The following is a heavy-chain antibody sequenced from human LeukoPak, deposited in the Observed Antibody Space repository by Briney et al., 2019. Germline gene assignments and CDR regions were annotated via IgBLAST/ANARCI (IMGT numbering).Heavy chain of an antibody. D-gene: IGHD3-9*01. CDR3: ARLPLYYDILTGYYTYYSYYGMDV. CDR1: GYTFTSYG. Sequence: ASVKVSCKASGYTFTSYGISWVRQAPGQGLEWMGWISAYNGNTNYAQKLQGRVTMTTDTSTSTAYMELRSLRSDDTAVYYCARLPLYYDILTGYYTYYSYYGMDVWGKGTTVTVSS. CDR2: ISAYNGNT. V-gene: IGHV1-18*04. J-gene: IGHJ6*04.